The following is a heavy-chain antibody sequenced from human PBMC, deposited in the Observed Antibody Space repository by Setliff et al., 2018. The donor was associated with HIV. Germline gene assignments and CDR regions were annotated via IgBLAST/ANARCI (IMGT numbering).Heavy chain of an antibody. CDR2: ISWDRYTT. CDR1: GFNFNDYT. J-gene: IGHJ4*02. V-gene: IGHV3-43D*04. CDR3: ARGVPGICSGGTCYLEY. D-gene: IGHD2-15*01. Sequence: GGSLRLSCAASGFNFNDYTMHWVRQGPGKTLEWVSLISWDRYTTNYADSVKGRFTISRDNSKNTVFLQMNSLRVEGTALYYCARGVPGICSGGTCYLEYWGQGALVTVSS.